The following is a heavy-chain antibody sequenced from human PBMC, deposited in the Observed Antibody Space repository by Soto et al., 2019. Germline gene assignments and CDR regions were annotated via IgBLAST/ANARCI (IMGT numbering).Heavy chain of an antibody. J-gene: IGHJ3*02. V-gene: IGHV2-5*02. CDR3: AHSSLSGPLLSFDLIDAFDI. CDR2: IYWDDDK. CDR1: GFSLSTSGVG. Sequence: SGPTLVNPTQTLTLTCTFSGFSLSTSGVGVGWIRQPPGKALEWLALIYWDDDKRYSPSLKSRLTITKDTSKNQVVLTMTNMDPVDTATYYCAHSSLSGPLLSFDLIDAFDIWGQGTMVTVSS. D-gene: IGHD3-10*01.